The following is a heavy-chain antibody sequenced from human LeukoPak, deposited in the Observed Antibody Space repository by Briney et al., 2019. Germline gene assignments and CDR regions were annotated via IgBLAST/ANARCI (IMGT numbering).Heavy chain of an antibody. Sequence: SETLSLTCAVYVVSFSGYYWSWIRQPPGKGLEWIGEINHSGSTNYNPSLKSRVTISVDTSKNQFSLKLSSVTAADTAVYYCARGTPPDIVVVPAATQGVYYFDYWGQGTLVTVSS. CDR3: ARGTPPDIVVVPAATQGVYYFDY. CDR1: VVSFSGYY. D-gene: IGHD2-2*01. V-gene: IGHV4-34*01. J-gene: IGHJ4*02. CDR2: INHSGST.